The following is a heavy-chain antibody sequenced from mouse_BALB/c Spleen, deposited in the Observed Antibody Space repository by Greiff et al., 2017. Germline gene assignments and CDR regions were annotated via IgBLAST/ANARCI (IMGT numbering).Heavy chain of an antibody. D-gene: IGHD2-3*01. CDR2: ILPGSGST. CDR1: GYTFSSYW. Sequence: QVQLQQSGAELMKPGASVKISCKATGYTFSSYWIEWVKQRPGHGLEWIGEILPGSGSTNYNEKFKGKATFTADTSSNTAYMQLSSLTSEDAAVYCCASGGDGYYHAMDYWGQGTSVTVSS. J-gene: IGHJ4*01. V-gene: IGHV1-9*01. CDR3: ASGGDGYYHAMDY.